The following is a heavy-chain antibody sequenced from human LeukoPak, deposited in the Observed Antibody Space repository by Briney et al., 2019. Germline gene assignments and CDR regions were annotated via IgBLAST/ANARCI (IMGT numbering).Heavy chain of an antibody. CDR2: IFEDGITK. D-gene: IGHD1-26*01. Sequence: GGSLRLSCAASGFSFSGYLLSWVRQAPGKGLEWVATIFEDGITKYYDDSVRGRFTISRDNAENSPYLEMTSLRTEDTAVYYCARLLGSVTTFDYWGQGTLVTVSS. CDR3: ARLLGSVTTFDY. J-gene: IGHJ4*02. V-gene: IGHV3-7*01. CDR1: GFSFSGYL.